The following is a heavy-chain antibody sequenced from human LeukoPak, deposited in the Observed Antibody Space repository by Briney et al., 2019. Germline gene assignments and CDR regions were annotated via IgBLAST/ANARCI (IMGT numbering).Heavy chain of an antibody. CDR2: IGDAATSA. CDR3: SRVKYGGNSGHHFDP. J-gene: IGHJ5*02. Sequence: GGSLRLSCEASGFNFNYFAMSWVRQVPGKRLEWVSTIGDAATSASYADSVRGRFSMSRDNSKNMVYLQMDSLRAEDTAAYFCSRVKYGGNSGHHFDPWGLGTLVHVSS. CDR1: GFNFNYFA. D-gene: IGHD4-23*01. V-gene: IGHV3-23*01.